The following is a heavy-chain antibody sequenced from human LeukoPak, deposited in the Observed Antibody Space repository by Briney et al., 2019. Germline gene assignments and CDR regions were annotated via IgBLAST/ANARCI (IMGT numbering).Heavy chain of an antibody. CDR3: ARVSYGSGSCWGCYYYYYMDV. V-gene: IGHV4-59*01. CDR1: GGSISNYY. D-gene: IGHD3-10*01. Sequence: SETLSLTCTVSGGSISNYYWTWIRQPPGKGLEWIGNIYYSGSTNYNPSLKSRVTISLDTSKNQFSLKLSSVTAADTAVYYCARVSYGSGSCWGCYYYYYMDVWGKGTTVTISS. CDR2: IYYSGST. J-gene: IGHJ6*03.